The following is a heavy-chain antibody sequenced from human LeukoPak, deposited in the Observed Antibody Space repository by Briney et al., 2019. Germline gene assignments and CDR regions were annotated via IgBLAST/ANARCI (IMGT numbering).Heavy chain of an antibody. D-gene: IGHD1-14*01. V-gene: IGHV4-59*01. CDR3: ARASTTFDD. CDR2: VSDGGRT. J-gene: IGHJ4*02. Sequence: SETLSLTCSVSGGSITSYYWSWIRQPPAKGLEWIGHVSDGGRTNYSPSLRSRVSICVYTSKNQFSLKLNSVTAADTAVYFCARASTTFDDWGQGTLVTVSS. CDR1: GGSITSYY.